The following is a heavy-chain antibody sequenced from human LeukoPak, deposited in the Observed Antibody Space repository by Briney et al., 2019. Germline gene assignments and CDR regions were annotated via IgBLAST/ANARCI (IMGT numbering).Heavy chain of an antibody. CDR2: INPNSGGT. D-gene: IGHD3-10*01. J-gene: IGHJ4*02. Sequence: GASVKVSCKASGYTFTGYYMHWVRQAPGRGLEWMGRINPNSGGTNYAQKFQGRVTMTRGTSISTAYMELSRLRSDDTAVYYCARVLRITMVRGADTFDYWGQGTLVTVSS. CDR3: ARVLRITMVRGADTFDY. CDR1: GYTFTGYY. V-gene: IGHV1-2*06.